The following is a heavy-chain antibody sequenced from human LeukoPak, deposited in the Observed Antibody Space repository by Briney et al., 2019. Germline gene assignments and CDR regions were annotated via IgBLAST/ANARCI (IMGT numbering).Heavy chain of an antibody. D-gene: IGHD2-2*01. CDR3: ARDGYQLLVRAFDI. J-gene: IGHJ3*02. Sequence: PSETLSLTCAVYGGSFSGYYWSWIRQPPGKGLEWIGEINHSGSTNYNPSLKSRVTISVDTSKNQFSLKLSSVTAADTAVYYCARDGYQLLVRAFDIWGQGTMVTVSS. CDR1: GGSFSGYY. CDR2: INHSGST. V-gene: IGHV4-34*01.